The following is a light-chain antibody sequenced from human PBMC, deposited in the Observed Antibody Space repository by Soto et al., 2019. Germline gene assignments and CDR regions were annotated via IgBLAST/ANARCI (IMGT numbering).Light chain of an antibody. J-gene: IGLJ2*01. CDR3: SSYTSSRAHVV. CDR1: SSDVGGYNY. V-gene: IGLV2-14*01. Sequence: HSALTQPASVSGSPGQSITISCTGTSSDVGGYNYVSWYQQHPGKAPKLMIYDVSSRPSGVSNRFSGSKSGNTASLTISGLQAEDEADYHCSSYTSSRAHVVFGGGTKLTVL. CDR2: DVS.